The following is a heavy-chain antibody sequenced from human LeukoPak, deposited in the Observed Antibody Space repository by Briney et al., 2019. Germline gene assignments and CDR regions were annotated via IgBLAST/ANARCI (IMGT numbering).Heavy chain of an antibody. Sequence: IPSETLSLTCTVSGYSISSGFYWGWIRQPPGKGLEWIGNVYHGGSSYYNPSLKSRVTISVDTSKNQFSLNLYSVTAADTAVYYCARRVGSSDCFDYWGQGTLVTVSS. V-gene: IGHV4-38-2*02. CDR2: VYHGGSS. CDR3: ARRVGSSDCFDY. J-gene: IGHJ4*02. D-gene: IGHD6-6*01. CDR1: GYSISSGFY.